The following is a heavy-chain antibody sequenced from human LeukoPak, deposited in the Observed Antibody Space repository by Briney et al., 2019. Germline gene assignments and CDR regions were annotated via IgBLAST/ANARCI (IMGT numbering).Heavy chain of an antibody. CDR3: AGYCISPTCAGNAFDI. CDR2: IYYSGST. J-gene: IGHJ3*02. V-gene: IGHV4-59*01. D-gene: IGHD2-2*01. Sequence: TSETLSLTCTVSGGSISSYYWNWIRQPPGKGLEWIGYIYYSGSTNYDPSLKSRVTISVDTSKNQFSLKLSSVTAADTAVYYCAGYCISPTCAGNAFDIWGQGTMVTVSS. CDR1: GGSISSYY.